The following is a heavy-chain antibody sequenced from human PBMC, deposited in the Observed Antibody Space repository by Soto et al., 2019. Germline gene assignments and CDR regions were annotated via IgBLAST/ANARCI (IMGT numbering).Heavy chain of an antibody. J-gene: IGHJ4*02. CDR1: GGSISSGGYY. CDR2: IYYSGST. Sequence: PSETLSLTCTVSGGSISSGGYYWSWIRQHPGKGLEWIGYIYYSGSTYYNPSLKSRVTISVDTSKNQFSLKLSSVTAADTAVYYCARGALGWAYYFDYWGQGTLVTVSS. D-gene: IGHD6-19*01. CDR3: ARGALGWAYYFDY. V-gene: IGHV4-31*03.